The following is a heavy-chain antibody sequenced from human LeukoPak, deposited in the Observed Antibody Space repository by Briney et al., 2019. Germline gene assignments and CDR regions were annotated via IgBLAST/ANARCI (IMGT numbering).Heavy chain of an antibody. D-gene: IGHD6-19*01. CDR2: IKQDGSET. CDR1: GFMFSNFW. CDR3: ASLNSGWYGNFDY. Sequence: GGSLRLSCAASGFMFSNFWMSWVRQAPGKGLEGVANIKQDGSETSYVDSVKGRFIISRDNAKNSLYLQMNSLRAEDTAVYYCASLNSGWYGNFDYWGQGTLVTVSS. V-gene: IGHV3-7*03. J-gene: IGHJ4*02.